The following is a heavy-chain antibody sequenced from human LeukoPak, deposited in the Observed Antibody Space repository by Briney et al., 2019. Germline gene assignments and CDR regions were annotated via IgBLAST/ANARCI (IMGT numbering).Heavy chain of an antibody. CDR3: ARDPVVTPSYFDY. Sequence: GASVKVSCKASGYTFTSYYMHWVRQAPRQGLEWMGIINPSGGSTSYAQKFQGRVTMTRDMSTSTVYMELSSLRSEDTAVYYCARDPVVTPSYFDYWGQGTLVTVSS. D-gene: IGHD4-23*01. CDR1: GYTFTSYY. V-gene: IGHV1-46*01. CDR2: INPSGGST. J-gene: IGHJ4*02.